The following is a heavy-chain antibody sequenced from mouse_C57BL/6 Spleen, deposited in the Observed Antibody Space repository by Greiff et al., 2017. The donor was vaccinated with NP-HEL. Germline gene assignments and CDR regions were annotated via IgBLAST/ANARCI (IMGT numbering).Heavy chain of an antibody. CDR1: GFTFSSYA. Sequence: EVQVVESGGGLVKPGGSLKLSCAASGFTFSSYAMSWVRQTPEKRLEWVATISDGGSYTYYPDNVKGRFTISRDNAKNNLYLQMSHLKSEDTAMYYCARAYGPDYYAMDFGGQGTSVSVSS. D-gene: IGHD1-1*02. J-gene: IGHJ4*01. V-gene: IGHV5-4*01. CDR2: ISDGGSYT. CDR3: ARAYGPDYYAMDF.